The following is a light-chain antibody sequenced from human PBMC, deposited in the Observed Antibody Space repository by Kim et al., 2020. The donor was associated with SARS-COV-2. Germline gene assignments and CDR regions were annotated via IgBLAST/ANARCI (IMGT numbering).Light chain of an antibody. Sequence: QSVLTQPPSVSEAPRQRVTISCSGSSSNIGNNAVNWYQQLPGKAPKLLIYYDDLLPSGVSDRFSVSKSGTSASLAISGLQSEDEADYYCAEWDDSLNGQVFGGGTQLTVL. CDR2: YDD. J-gene: IGLJ3*02. CDR1: SSNIGNNA. CDR3: AEWDDSLNGQV. V-gene: IGLV1-36*01.